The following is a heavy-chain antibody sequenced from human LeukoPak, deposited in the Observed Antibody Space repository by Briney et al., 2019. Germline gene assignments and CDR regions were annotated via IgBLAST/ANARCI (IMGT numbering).Heavy chain of an antibody. CDR3: ARRPIVGSTGFYFDP. Sequence: SETLSLTCNVSGGSISTTTNSWGWAWIRQRPTKGLEWIGSIYYGGSPYYTSSLKSRVTISVDTSKNQFSLKLASLTAADTAVYYCARRPIVGSTGFYFDPWGSGTLVTDSS. CDR1: GGSISTTTNS. D-gene: IGHD1-26*01. CDR2: IYYGGSP. V-gene: IGHV4-39*01. J-gene: IGHJ5*02.